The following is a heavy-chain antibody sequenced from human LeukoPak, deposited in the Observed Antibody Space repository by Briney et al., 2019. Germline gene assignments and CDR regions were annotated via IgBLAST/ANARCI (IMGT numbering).Heavy chain of an antibody. Sequence: PGGSLRLSCTVSGFTVSSNSMSWVRQAPGKGLEWVSFIYSGGSTQYSDSVKGRFTISRDNSKNTLYLQMNSLRAEDTAVYYCARRAGDYSRPYDYWGQGTLVTVSS. CDR2: IYSGGST. CDR3: ARRAGDYSRPYDY. D-gene: IGHD3-22*01. J-gene: IGHJ4*02. V-gene: IGHV3-53*01. CDR1: GFTVSSNS.